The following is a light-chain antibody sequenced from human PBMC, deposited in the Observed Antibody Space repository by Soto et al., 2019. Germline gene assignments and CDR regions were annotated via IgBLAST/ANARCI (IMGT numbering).Light chain of an antibody. Sequence: EVGMTQFPATLSLSAGEGATLSFRASQSVSSNLAWYQLRPGQAPRLLIYGASTRATGIPARFSGSGSGTEFTLTISSLQSEDFADYYCQQYNNWPRTFGQGTKVDIK. J-gene: IGKJ1*01. CDR1: QSVSSN. CDR3: QQYNNWPRT. V-gene: IGKV3-15*01. CDR2: GAS.